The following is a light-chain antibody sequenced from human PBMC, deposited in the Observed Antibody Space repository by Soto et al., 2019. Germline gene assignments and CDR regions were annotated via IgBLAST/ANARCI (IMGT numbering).Light chain of an antibody. CDR3: QQSFGTPLT. CDR1: QSVGSSY. Sequence: PGERPPFSCMTSQSVGSSYLAWYQQKPGQAPRLLIYAASSRATGIPDRFSGSASGTGFTLTISSLQPEDFATYYCQQSFGTPLTFGGGTKVDIK. CDR2: AAS. V-gene: IGKV3-20*01. J-gene: IGKJ4*01.